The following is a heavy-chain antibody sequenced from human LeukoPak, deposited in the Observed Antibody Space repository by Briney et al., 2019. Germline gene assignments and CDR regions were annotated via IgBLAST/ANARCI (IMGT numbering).Heavy chain of an antibody. Sequence: ASVKVSCKASGYTFTGYYMHWVRQAPGQGLEWMGWINPNSGGTNYAQKFQGRVTMTRNTSISTAYMELSSLRSEDTAVYYCARTGREITMVRGVIYPYYYYYMDVWGKGTTVTISS. CDR1: GYTFTGYY. CDR2: INPNSGGT. CDR3: ARTGREITMVRGVIYPYYYYYMDV. J-gene: IGHJ6*03. V-gene: IGHV1-2*02. D-gene: IGHD3-10*01.